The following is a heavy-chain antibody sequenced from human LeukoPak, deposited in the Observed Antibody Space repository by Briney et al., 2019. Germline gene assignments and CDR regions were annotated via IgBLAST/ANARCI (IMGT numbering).Heavy chain of an antibody. V-gene: IGHV1-18*01. CDR2: ISAYNGNT. D-gene: IGHD3-22*01. Sequence: ASVKVSCKASGYTFTSYGISWVRQAPGQGLEWMGWISAYNGNTNYAQKLQGRVTMTTDTSTSTAYMELRSLRSDDTAVYYCARGLIVVVDNRGSWFDPWGQGTLVTVSS. CDR3: ARGLIVVVDNRGSWFDP. CDR1: GYTFTSYG. J-gene: IGHJ5*02.